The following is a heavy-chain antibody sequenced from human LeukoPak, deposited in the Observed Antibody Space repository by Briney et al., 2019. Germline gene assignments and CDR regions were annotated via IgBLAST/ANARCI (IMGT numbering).Heavy chain of an antibody. CDR2: IWYDGSNK. J-gene: IGHJ1*01. CDR1: GFTFSSYG. CDR3: TTASSITAAGYFQY. V-gene: IGHV3-33*01. D-gene: IGHD6-13*01. Sequence: PGGSLRLSCAASGFTFSSYGMHWVRQAPGKGLEWVAVIWYDGSNKYYADSVKGRFTISRDNSKNTLFLQMNSLRAEDTAVYYCTTASSITAAGYFQYWGQGTLVTVSS.